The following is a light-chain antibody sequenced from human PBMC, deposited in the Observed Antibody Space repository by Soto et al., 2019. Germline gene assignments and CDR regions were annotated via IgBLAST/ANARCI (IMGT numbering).Light chain of an antibody. CDR3: QQYTTSQTWT. V-gene: IGKV3-20*01. CDR2: GAS. J-gene: IGKJ1*01. Sequence: EIVLTQSPGTLSLSPGEGATLSCRTSQTVSSNFLAWYQQKPGQAPRLLIYGASTRATGIPDRFSGSGSGADFTLTISRLEPEDFAVYFCQQYTTSQTWTFGQGTKVEI. CDR1: QTVSSNF.